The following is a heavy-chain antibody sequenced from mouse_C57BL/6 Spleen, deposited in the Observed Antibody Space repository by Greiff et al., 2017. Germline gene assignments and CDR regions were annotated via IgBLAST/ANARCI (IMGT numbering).Heavy chain of an antibody. CDR1: GYTFTDYY. J-gene: IGHJ4*01. CDR2: INPNNGGT. V-gene: IGHV1-26*01. Sequence: VQLQQSGPELVKPGASVKISCKASGYTFTDYYMNWVKQSHGKSLEWIGDINPNNGGTSYNQKFKGKATLTVDKSSSTAYMELRSLTSEDSAVYYCARGIYYGSSYVDYAMDYWGQGTSVTVSS. D-gene: IGHD1-1*01. CDR3: ARGIYYGSSYVDYAMDY.